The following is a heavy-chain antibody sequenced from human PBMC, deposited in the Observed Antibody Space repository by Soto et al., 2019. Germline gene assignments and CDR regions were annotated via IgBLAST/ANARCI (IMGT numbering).Heavy chain of an antibody. CDR2: IIPSGGST. D-gene: IGHD6-19*01. CDR3: ARYSSLNWFDP. J-gene: IGHJ5*02. V-gene: IGHV1-46*01. CDR1: GGTFSSYT. Sequence: ASVKVSCKASGGTFSSYTISWVRQAPGQGLEWMGRIIPSGGSTSYAQKFQGRVTMTRDTSTSTVYMELSSLRSEDTAVYYCARYSSLNWFDPWGQGTLVTVSS.